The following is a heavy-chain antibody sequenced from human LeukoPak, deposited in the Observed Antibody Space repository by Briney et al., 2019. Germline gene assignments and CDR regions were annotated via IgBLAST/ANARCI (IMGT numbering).Heavy chain of an antibody. V-gene: IGHV3-23*01. J-gene: IGHJ4*02. CDR1: GFTFSTYA. CDR3: AKGSLRLGELSSWTLDY. CDR2: ISGSGSST. D-gene: IGHD3-16*02. Sequence: PGGSLRLSCAASGFTFSTYAMSWVRQAPGKGLEGVSSISGSGSSTSYADSVKGLFTISRDSSKNTLDLQMNSLRAEDTAIYYCAKGSLRLGELSSWTLDYWGQGTLVTVSS.